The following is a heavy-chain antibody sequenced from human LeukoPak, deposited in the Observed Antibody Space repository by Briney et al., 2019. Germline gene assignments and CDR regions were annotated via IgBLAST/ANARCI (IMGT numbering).Heavy chain of an antibody. CDR3: ARSYYYDSSGSPVDY. CDR2: ISYDGSNK. D-gene: IGHD3-22*01. Sequence: PGGSLRLSCAASGFTFSSYAMHWVRQAPGKGLEWVAVISYDGSNKYYADSVKGRFTISRDNSKNTLYLQMNSLRAEDTAVYYCARSYYYDSSGSPVDYWGQGTLVTVSS. J-gene: IGHJ4*02. CDR1: GFTFSSYA. V-gene: IGHV3-30-3*01.